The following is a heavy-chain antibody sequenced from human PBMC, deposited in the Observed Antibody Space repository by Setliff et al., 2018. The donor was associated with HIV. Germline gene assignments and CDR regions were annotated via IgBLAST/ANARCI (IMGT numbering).Heavy chain of an antibody. V-gene: IGHV3-33*06. CDR1: GFTFSTYG. J-gene: IGHJ4*02. CDR3: AKGPGYSSSWYYFNY. Sequence: PGGSLRLSCAASGFTFSTYGMHWVRQAPGKGLEWLAVIWYDGSNKYYADSVKGRFTISRDNSKNTLYLQMNSLRAEDTAVYYCAKGPGYSSSWYYFNYWGRGTLVTVSS. CDR2: IWYDGSNK. D-gene: IGHD6-13*01.